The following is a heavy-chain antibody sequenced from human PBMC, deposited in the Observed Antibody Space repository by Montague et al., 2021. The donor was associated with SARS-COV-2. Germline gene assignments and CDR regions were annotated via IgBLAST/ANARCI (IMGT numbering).Heavy chain of an antibody. V-gene: IGHV4-59*01. J-gene: IGHJ4*02. D-gene: IGHD5-24*01. CDR3: ARVFPRWLQFDPYFDY. CDR2: IYYSGST. CDR1: GGSISSYY. Sequence: SETRSLTCTVSGGSISSYYWCWIRQPPGKGLEWIGYIYYSGSTNXNPSLKSRVTISVDTSKNQFSLKLSSVTAADTAVYYCARVFPRWLQFDPYFDYWGQGTLVTVSS.